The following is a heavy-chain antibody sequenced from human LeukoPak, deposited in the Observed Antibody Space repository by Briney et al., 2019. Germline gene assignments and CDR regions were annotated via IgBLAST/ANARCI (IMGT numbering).Heavy chain of an antibody. CDR1: GGTFSSYA. V-gene: IGHV1-69*13. J-gene: IGHJ5*02. Sequence: GASVTVSCKASGGTFSSYAISWVRQAPGQGLEWMGGIIPIFGTTNYAQKFQGRVTITADESTSTAYMELSSLRSEDTAVYYCARDRVDIVVVPAAMEDWFDPWGQGTLVTVSS. CDR3: ARDRVDIVVVPAAMEDWFDP. CDR2: IIPIFGTT. D-gene: IGHD2-2*01.